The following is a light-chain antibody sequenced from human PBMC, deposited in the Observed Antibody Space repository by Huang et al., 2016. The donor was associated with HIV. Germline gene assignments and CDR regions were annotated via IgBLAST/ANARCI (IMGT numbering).Light chain of an antibody. CDR3: QQYNKWPRT. CDR1: QTVSDN. CDR2: GAF. J-gene: IGKJ1*01. V-gene: IGKV3-15*01. Sequence: EIVMTQTPVTLSVSPGERATLSCRASQTVSDNLAWYQQKSGQPPRVLIFGAFTRATCVPARFSGSGSGTEFTLTISNLQSEDFAVYYCQQYNKWPRTFGQGTKVEI.